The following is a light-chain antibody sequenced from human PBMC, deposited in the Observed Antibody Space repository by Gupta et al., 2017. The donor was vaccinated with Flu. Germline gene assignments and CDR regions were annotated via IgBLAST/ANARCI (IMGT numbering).Light chain of an antibody. CDR2: DDD. CDR1: SGTIGNNY. V-gene: IGLV6-57*01. J-gene: IGLJ2*01. CDR3: QSYDIYSPV. Sequence: TVTISCTRSSGTIGNNYVQWYQQRPGSPPTTVIYDDDQRPSGVPDRFSGSIDRSSNSASLTISGLKTEDEADYYCQSYDIYSPVFGGGTKVTVL.